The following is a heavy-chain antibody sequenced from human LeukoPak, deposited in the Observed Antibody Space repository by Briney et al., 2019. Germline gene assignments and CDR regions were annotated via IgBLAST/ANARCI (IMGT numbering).Heavy chain of an antibody. V-gene: IGHV4-59*08. J-gene: IGHJ3*02. Sequence: PLETLSLTCTVSGGSISSYYWSWIRQPPGKGLEWIGYIYYSGSTNYNPSLKSRVTISVDTSKNQFSLKLSSVTAADTAVYYCARAAYYDSSGYLDIWGQGTMVTVSS. CDR2: IYYSGST. CDR1: GGSISSYY. CDR3: ARAAYYDSSGYLDI. D-gene: IGHD3-22*01.